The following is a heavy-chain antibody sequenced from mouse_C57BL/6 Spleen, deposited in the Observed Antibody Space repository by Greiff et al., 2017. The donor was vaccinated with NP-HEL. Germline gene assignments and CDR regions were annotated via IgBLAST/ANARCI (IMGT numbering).Heavy chain of an antibody. CDR3: ARDPYYYGSSYERYFDV. CDR1: GYSFTGYF. Sequence: EVQGVESGPELVKPGDSVKISCKASGYSFTGYFMNWVMQSHGKSLEWIGRINPYNGDTFYNQKFKGKATLTVDKSSSTAHMELRSLTSEDSAVYYCARDPYYYGSSYERYFDVWGTGTTVTVSS. CDR2: INPYNGDT. J-gene: IGHJ1*03. D-gene: IGHD1-1*01. V-gene: IGHV1-20*01.